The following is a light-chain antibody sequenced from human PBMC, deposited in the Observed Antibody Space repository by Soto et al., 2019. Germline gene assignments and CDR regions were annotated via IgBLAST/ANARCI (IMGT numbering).Light chain of an antibody. Sequence: DIQLTQSPSSPSASVGDRVTITCRVSQGISSYLNWYRQKPGKVPKLLIYSASNLQSGVPSRFSGSGSGTEFTLTISSLQPDDFATYYCQQYNSYSLTFGQGTKVAIK. V-gene: IGKV1-27*01. J-gene: IGKJ1*01. CDR2: SAS. CDR1: QGISSY. CDR3: QQYNSYSLT.